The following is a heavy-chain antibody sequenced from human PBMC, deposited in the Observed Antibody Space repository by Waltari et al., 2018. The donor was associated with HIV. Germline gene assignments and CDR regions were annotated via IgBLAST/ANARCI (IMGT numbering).Heavy chain of an antibody. J-gene: IGHJ4*02. Sequence: EVQLLESGGGLVQPGGSLSLSCAASGFTFSSYGMSWVRQAPGKGLEWVSVISGSGGSTYYADFVKGRFTISRDNSKNTLYLQMNSLRAEDTAVYYCAKEGIAGRPSVPDYWGQGTLVTVSS. CDR2: ISGSGGST. CDR3: AKEGIAGRPSVPDY. CDR1: GFTFSSYG. V-gene: IGHV3-23*01. D-gene: IGHD6-6*01.